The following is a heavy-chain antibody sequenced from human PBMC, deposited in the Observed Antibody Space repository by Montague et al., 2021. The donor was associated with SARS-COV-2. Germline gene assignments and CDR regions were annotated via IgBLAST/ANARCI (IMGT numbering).Heavy chain of an antibody. D-gene: IGHD2-2*01. Sequence: SETLSLTCVASGDSISTDNWWTWVRQPPGKGLEWIGKISHSGSTNYNPSLKGRVTISKDTSKNQFSLKLSSVTAADTAVYYCARFAYRLLFIASYYGMDVRGQGTTVTVSS. V-gene: IGHV4-4*02. CDR2: ISHSGST. CDR3: ARFAYRLLFIASYYGMDV. CDR1: GDSISTDNW. J-gene: IGHJ6*02.